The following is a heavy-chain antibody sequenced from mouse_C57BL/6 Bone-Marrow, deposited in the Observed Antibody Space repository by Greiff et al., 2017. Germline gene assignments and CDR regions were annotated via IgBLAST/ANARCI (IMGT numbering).Heavy chain of an antibody. V-gene: IGHV5-4*01. J-gene: IGHJ4*01. Sequence: EVKLEESGGGLVKPGGSLKLSCAASGFTFSSYAMSWVRQTPEKRLEWVATISDGGSYTYYPDNVKGRFTISRDNAKNNLYLQMSHLKSEDTAMYYCARDRGFYYAMDYWGQGTSVTGSS. CDR3: ARDRGFYYAMDY. CDR1: GFTFSSYA. CDR2: ISDGGSYT.